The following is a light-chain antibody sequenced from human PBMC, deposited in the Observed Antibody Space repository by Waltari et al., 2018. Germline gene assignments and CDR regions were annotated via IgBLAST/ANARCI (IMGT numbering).Light chain of an antibody. J-gene: IGKJ1*01. CDR1: PAITTP. V-gene: IGKV1-9*01. CDR3: QQLSPYPRT. CDR2: TGA. Sequence: IHLPHSPSFLPSSVGNRVTFSARASPAITTPLAWYHLQQGKAPKFLVFTGATFQSGVSSRFSGSGSGTEFTLTISCLQPEDFGTYYCQQLSPYPRTFGQGTKVEIK.